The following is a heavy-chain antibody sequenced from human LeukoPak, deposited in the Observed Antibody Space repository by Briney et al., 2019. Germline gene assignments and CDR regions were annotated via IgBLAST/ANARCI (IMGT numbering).Heavy chain of an antibody. D-gene: IGHD2-15*01. V-gene: IGHV3-23*01. CDR1: GFTFSSYA. J-gene: IGHJ4*02. CDR3: AKSRGAALYYFDY. CDR2: MSGSGGST. Sequence: GGSLRLSCAASGFTFSSYAMSWVRQAPGKGLEWVSVMSGSGGSTYYADSVKGRFTISRDNSKNTLYLQMNSLRAEDTAVYYCAKSRGAALYYFDYWGQGTLVTVSS.